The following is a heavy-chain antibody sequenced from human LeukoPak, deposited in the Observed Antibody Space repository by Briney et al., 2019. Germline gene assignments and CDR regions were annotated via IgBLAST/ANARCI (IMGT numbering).Heavy chain of an antibody. J-gene: IGHJ4*02. CDR1: ELTFSSYA. CDR2: ISGSGGST. V-gene: IGHV3-23*01. D-gene: IGHD3-22*01. Sequence: GGSLRLSCATSELTFSSYAMSWVRQAPGKWLDLDSPISGSGGSTYYADSVKGRFTISRDNSKNTLYLQMNSLRAEDTAVYYCARGGTSGYHLAQWGQGTLVTVSS. CDR3: ARGGTSGYHLAQ.